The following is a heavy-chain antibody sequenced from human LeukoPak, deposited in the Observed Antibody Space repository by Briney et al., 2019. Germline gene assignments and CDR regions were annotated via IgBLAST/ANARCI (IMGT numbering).Heavy chain of an antibody. V-gene: IGHV3-30*19. CDR3: AREYEIGDIVVVPAAMTFDY. D-gene: IGHD2-2*01. Sequence: PGGSLRLSCAASGFTFSSYGMHWVRQAPGKGLEWVAVISYDGSNKYYADSVKGRFTISRDNSKNTLYLQMNSLRAEDTAVYYCAREYEIGDIVVVPAAMTFDYWGQGTLVTVSS. CDR2: ISYDGSNK. J-gene: IGHJ4*02. CDR1: GFTFSSYG.